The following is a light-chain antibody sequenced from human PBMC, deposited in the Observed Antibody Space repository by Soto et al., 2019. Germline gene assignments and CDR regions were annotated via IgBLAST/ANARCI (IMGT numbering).Light chain of an antibody. CDR2: GNT. Sequence: QAVVTQPPSVSGAPGQRVTISCTGSSSNIGAGYDVQWYQQLPGTAPKLLIYGNTNRPSGVPDRFSASKSGTSASLAITGLQAEDEVDYYCQSYDSSLSGVVFGGGTQLTVL. CDR3: QSYDSSLSGVV. CDR1: SSNIGAGYD. V-gene: IGLV1-40*01. J-gene: IGLJ2*01.